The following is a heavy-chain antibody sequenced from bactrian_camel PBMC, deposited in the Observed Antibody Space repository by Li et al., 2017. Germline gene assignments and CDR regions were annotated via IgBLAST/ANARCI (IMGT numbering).Heavy chain of an antibody. CDR1: GDTTSGYC. J-gene: IGHJ4*01. CDR3: AAAHLESGFCHFTLGHWY. V-gene: IGHV3S68*01. CDR2: TIDSDGMV. D-gene: IGHD1*01. Sequence: HVQLVESGGGSVQAGGSLRVSCALSGDTTSGYCMGWFRQPPGKEREGVATIDSDGMVRYADSVKGRFTISRDNAKNALHLQMDDLKPEDTAKYYCAAAHLESGFCHFTLGHWYWGQGTQVTVSS.